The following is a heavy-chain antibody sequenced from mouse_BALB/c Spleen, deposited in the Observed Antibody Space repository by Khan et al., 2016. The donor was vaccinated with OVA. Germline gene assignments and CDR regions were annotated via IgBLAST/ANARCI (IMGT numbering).Heavy chain of an antibody. D-gene: IGHD2-4*01. J-gene: IGHJ3*01. CDR1: GFSLANYS. CDR2: IWSAGST. V-gene: IGHV2-2*02. Sequence: QVQLKESGPGLVQPSQSLSITCTVSGFSLANYSVHWVRQSPGKGLEWLGVIWSAGSTDYNAAFMSRLTIIKDNSRSHVFFKMNSLQPNDTAIYYCARRGYDYGRGALFAYWGQGTLVTVSA. CDR3: ARRGYDYGRGALFAY.